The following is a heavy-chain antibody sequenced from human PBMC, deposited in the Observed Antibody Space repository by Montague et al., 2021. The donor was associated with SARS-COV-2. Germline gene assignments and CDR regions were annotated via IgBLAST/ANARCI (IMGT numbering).Heavy chain of an antibody. V-gene: IGHV4-61*01. CDR1: DGSVISTYPH. J-gene: IGHJ4*02. CDR2: LFHIDTA. CDR3: TRGIDSYKTGY. Sequence: SETLSLTCTVSDGSVISTYPHWHWVRQSPGRGLEWIGGYLFHIDTADYNASLRSRVTISVDTSKNQFSLKLTSVIAADTAVYYCTRGIDSYKTGYWGQGIQVTVSS. D-gene: IGHD6-13*01.